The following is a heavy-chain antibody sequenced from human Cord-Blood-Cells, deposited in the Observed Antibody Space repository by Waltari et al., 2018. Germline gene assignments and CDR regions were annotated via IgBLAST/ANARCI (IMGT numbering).Heavy chain of an antibody. CDR1: GFTFSSYD. J-gene: IGHJ6*02. Sequence: EVQLVESGGGLVQPGGSLSLSCAASGFTFSSYDMHWVRQATGKGLEWVSAIGTAGDTYYPGSVKGRFTISRENAKNSLYLQMNSLRAGDTAVYYCARGAWGYGMDVWGQGTTVTVSS. CDR2: IGTAGDT. V-gene: IGHV3-13*01. CDR3: ARGAWGYGMDV. D-gene: IGHD7-27*01.